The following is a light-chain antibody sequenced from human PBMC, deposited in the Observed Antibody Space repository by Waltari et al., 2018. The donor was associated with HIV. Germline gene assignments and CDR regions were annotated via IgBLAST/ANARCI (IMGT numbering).Light chain of an antibody. J-gene: IGKJ2*02. V-gene: IGKV3-15*01. Sequence: EIVMTQSPATLSVSPGERATLSCRASQSVNSNLAWYQQKPGQAPRLLLNGASTRATGIPARFRGSGSGTEFTLTISSLQSEDFAVYYCQHYNNWPPWTFGQGTQLEIK. CDR3: QHYNNWPPWT. CDR2: GAS. CDR1: QSVNSN.